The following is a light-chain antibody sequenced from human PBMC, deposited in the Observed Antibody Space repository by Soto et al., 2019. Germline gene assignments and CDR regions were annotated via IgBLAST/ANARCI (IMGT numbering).Light chain of an antibody. J-gene: IGLJ1*01. V-gene: IGLV1-40*01. CDR3: QSYDKRLTAYV. Sequence: QSVLTQPPSVSLAPGQRVTISGSGTSSSIGAGYEVHWYHQLPGTAPKLVVSGNGNRPSGVPDRLSASKSGTSASLAITGLQAEDEGHYYCQSYDKRLTAYVFGTGTKVTV. CDR2: GNG. CDR1: SSSIGAGYE.